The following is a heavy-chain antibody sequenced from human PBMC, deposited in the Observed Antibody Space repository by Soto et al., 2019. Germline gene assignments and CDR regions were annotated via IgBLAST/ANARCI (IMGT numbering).Heavy chain of an antibody. D-gene: IGHD2-8*01. CDR3: ARDRLYCTNGVCYQAIDY. V-gene: IGHV3-21*01. Sequence: PGGSLRLSCAASGFTFSSYSMNWVRQAPGKGLEWVSSISSSSSYIYYADSVKGRFTISRDNAKNSLYLQMNSLRAEDTAVYYCARDRLYCTNGVCYQAIDYWGQGTLVTVSS. CDR2: ISSSSSYI. J-gene: IGHJ4*02. CDR1: GFTFSSYS.